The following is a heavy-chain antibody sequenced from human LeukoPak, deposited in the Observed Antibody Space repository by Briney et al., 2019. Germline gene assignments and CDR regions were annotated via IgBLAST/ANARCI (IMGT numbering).Heavy chain of an antibody. D-gene: IGHD3-22*01. CDR3: ATHYDSNPNALREFDY. CDR2: IIPVYGTP. V-gene: IGHV1-69*06. CDR1: GGSFSNYV. J-gene: IGHJ4*02. Sequence: SVKVSCKANGGSFSNYVMHWVRQAPGQGLEWMGGIIPVYGTPNSAQKFRGRVSITADKSTTTAYMELSSLRPEDTAIYYCATHYDSNPNALREFDYWGQGTLVTVSS.